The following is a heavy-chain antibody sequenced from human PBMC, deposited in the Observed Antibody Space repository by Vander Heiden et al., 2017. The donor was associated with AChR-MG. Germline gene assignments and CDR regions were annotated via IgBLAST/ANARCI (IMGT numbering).Heavy chain of an antibody. J-gene: IGHJ4*02. D-gene: IGHD6-13*01. Sequence: EVQLLESGGGLVQPGGSLRLSCAASGFTFSSYAMSWVRQAPGKGREWVSAISGSGGSTYYADSVKGRFTISRDNSKNTLYLQMNSLRAEDTAVYYCAKRIAAAGGGYYFDYWGQGTLVTVSS. V-gene: IGHV3-23*01. CDR1: GFTFSSYA. CDR2: ISGSGGST. CDR3: AKRIAAAGGGYYFDY.